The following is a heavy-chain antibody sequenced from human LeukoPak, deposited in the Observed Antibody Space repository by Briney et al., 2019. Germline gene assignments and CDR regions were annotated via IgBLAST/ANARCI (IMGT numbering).Heavy chain of an antibody. CDR3: ARDYGDYVFDY. Sequence: SETLSLTCTVSGGSISSGDYYWSWIRQPPGQGLEWIGYISLSGGTYYNPSLKSRASISLDTSRSQFSLKLSSVTAADTAVYYCARDYGDYVFDYWGQGTLVTVSS. CDR2: ISLSGGT. D-gene: IGHD4-17*01. CDR1: GGSISSGDYY. J-gene: IGHJ4*02. V-gene: IGHV4-30-4*01.